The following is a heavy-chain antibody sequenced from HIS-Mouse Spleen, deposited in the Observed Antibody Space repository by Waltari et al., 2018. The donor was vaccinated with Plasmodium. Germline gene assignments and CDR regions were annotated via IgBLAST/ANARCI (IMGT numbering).Heavy chain of an antibody. CDR2: IKQDGSEK. CDR3: ASSWYWYFDL. J-gene: IGHJ2*01. Sequence: EVQLVESGGGLVQPGGSLRFSFAAPGFTFSSYWMSWVRQAPGKGLEWVANIKQDGSEKYYVDSVKGRFTISRDNAKNSLYLQMNSLRAEDTAVYYCASSWYWYFDLWGRGTLVTVSS. CDR1: GFTFSSYW. V-gene: IGHV3-7*01. D-gene: IGHD6-13*01.